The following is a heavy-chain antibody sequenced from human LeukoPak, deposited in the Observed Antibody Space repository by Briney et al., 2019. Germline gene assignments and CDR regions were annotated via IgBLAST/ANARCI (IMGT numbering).Heavy chain of an antibody. D-gene: IGHD2-2*01. Sequence: GGSLRLSCAASGFTFSSYSMNWVRQAPGKGLEWVSYISSSSSTIYYADSVKGRFTISRDNAKNSLYLQMNSLRAEDTAVYYCARQGPVVPAAMARFYYYYMDVWGKGTTVTVSS. V-gene: IGHV3-48*04. J-gene: IGHJ6*03. CDR2: ISSSSSTI. CDR3: ARQGPVVPAAMARFYYYYMDV. CDR1: GFTFSSYS.